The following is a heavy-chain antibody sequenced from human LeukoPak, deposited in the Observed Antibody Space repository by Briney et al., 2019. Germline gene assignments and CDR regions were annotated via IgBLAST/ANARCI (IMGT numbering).Heavy chain of an antibody. J-gene: IGHJ4*02. CDR2: IKQDGSEK. Sequence: GGSLRLSCAASGFTFSSYAMSWVRQAPGKGLEWVANIKQDGSEKYYVDSVKGRFTISRDNAKNSLYLQMNSLRAEDTAVYYCARAGNVWGSYCFDYWGQGTLVTVSS. CDR3: ARAGNVWGSYCFDY. V-gene: IGHV3-7*01. D-gene: IGHD3-16*01. CDR1: GFTFSSYA.